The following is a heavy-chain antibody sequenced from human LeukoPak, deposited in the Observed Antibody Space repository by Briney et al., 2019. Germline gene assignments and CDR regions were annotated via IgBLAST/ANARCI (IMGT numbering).Heavy chain of an antibody. CDR1: GFTFRTYA. CDR2: MSGSGDIT. D-gene: IGHD3-10*01. J-gene: IGHJ4*02. CDR3: AKNLWTTTGPFDY. V-gene: IGHV3-23*01. Sequence: PGGSLRLSCAASGFTFRTYAMSWVRQAPGKGLEWVSSMSGSGDITHYADSVKGRFTISRDNSKNTLYLQMNSLRADDTAVYYCAKNLWTTTGPFDYWGQGTLVTVSS.